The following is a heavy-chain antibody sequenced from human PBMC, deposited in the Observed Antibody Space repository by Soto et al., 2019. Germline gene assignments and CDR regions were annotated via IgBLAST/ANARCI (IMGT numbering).Heavy chain of an antibody. CDR2: AILTFGTA. V-gene: IGHV1-69*12. Sequence: HRFQLGAGLRKPGPRLKSPARPSEGPLTTFLTTGLDQAPDQGLEGWGGAILTFGTANYAQKFQGRVTITADESTSTAYMELSSLRSEDTAVYYCARDEVVVVPAAPGGYYYYGMDVWGQGTTVTVSS. CDR1: EGPLTTFL. CDR3: ARDEVVVVPAAPGGYYYYGMDV. D-gene: IGHD2-2*01. J-gene: IGHJ6*02.